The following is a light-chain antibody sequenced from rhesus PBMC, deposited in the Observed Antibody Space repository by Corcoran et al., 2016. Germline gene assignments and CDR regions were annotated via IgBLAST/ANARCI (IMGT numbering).Light chain of an antibody. CDR1: PGISSY. J-gene: IGKJ3*01. V-gene: IGKV1-28*03. CDR2: DAS. Sequence: DIQMTQTPSSLSASVGDTVTITCRASPGISSYLNWFQQKPGKAPKLLIYDASSLESGVPSRFSGSGSGTHFALTISSLQPEDFAAYYCLQHNSYPFTFGPGTKLDIK. CDR3: LQHNSYPFT.